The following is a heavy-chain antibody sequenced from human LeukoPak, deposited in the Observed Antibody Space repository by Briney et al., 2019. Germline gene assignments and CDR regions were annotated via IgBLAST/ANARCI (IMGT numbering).Heavy chain of an antibody. V-gene: IGHV3-23*01. D-gene: IGHD2-21*02. CDR3: AKDRLLNCRGDCYIFDY. Sequence: GGSLRLSCAASGFTLRSYVMNWVRQTPGKGLEWVSSISGSGDSTFYADSVKGRFSISRDNSKNTLYLQVNGLRTEDTAVYYCAKDRLLNCRGDCYIFDYWGQGTVVTVSS. CDR2: ISGSGDST. CDR1: GFTLRSYV. J-gene: IGHJ4*02.